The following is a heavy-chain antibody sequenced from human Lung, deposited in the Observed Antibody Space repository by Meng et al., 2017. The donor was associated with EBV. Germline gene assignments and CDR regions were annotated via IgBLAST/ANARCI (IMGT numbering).Heavy chain of an antibody. V-gene: IGHV3-30-3*01. Sequence: VALVGFGGGVVPPGGSLRLSCAATGFTFSSYAIHWVRQAPGKGLEWVAVISYDGSNKYYADSVKGRFTISRDNSKNTLYLQMNSLRGEDTAVYYCARESPARELWSSLASWGRGTLVTVSS. D-gene: IGHD1-26*01. J-gene: IGHJ5*01. CDR1: GFTFSSYA. CDR2: ISYDGSNK. CDR3: ARESPARELWSSLAS.